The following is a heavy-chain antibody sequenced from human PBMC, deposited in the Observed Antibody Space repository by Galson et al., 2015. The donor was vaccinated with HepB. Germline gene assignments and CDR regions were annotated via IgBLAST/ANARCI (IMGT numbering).Heavy chain of an antibody. CDR1: GFTFSNAW. CDR3: TTDQGHLAVAGTLVYFDY. Sequence: SLRLSCAASGFTFSNAWMSWVRQAPGKGLEWVGRIKSKTDGGTTDYAAPVKGRFTISRDDSKNTLYLQMNSLKTEDTAVYYCTTDQGHLAVAGTLVYFDYWGQGTLVTVSS. CDR2: IKSKTDGGTT. V-gene: IGHV3-15*01. D-gene: IGHD6-19*01. J-gene: IGHJ4*02.